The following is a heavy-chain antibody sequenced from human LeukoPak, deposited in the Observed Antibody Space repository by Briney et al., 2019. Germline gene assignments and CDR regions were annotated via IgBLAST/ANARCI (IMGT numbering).Heavy chain of an antibody. J-gene: IGHJ5*02. V-gene: IGHV1-69*05. Sequence: SSVKVSCKASGGAFSSYAISWVRQAPGQGLEWMGRIIPIFGTANYAQKFQGRVTITTDESTSTAYMELSSLRSEDTAVYYCATTRDGYNLDEDNWFDPWGQGTLVTVSS. D-gene: IGHD5-24*01. CDR3: ATTRDGYNLDEDNWFDP. CDR1: GGAFSSYA. CDR2: IIPIFGTA.